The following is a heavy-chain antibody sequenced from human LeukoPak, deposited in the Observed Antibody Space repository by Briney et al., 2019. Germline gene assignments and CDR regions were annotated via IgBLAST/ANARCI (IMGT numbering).Heavy chain of an antibody. CDR3: ARASRGLAYPYYYYMDV. V-gene: IGHV4-61*02. D-gene: IGHD6-13*01. CDR2: IYTSGST. Sequence: SETLSLTCTVSGGSISSGSYYWSWLRQPAGKGLEWIGRIYTSGSTNYNPSLKSRVTVSVDTSKNQFSLKLSSVTAADTAVYYCARASRGLAYPYYYYMDVWGKGTTVTVSS. J-gene: IGHJ6*03. CDR1: GGSISSGSYY.